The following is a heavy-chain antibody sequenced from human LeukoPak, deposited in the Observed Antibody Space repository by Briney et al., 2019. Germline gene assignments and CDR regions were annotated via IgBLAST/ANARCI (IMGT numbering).Heavy chain of an antibody. V-gene: IGHV3-15*01. CDR1: GFTFSNAW. CDR2: IKSKTDGGTT. Sequence: SGGSLRLSCAASGFTFSNAWMSWVRQAPGKGLEWVGRIKSKTDGGTTDYAAPVKGRFTISRDDSKNTLYLQMNSLKTEDTAVYYCTTGGVWQQPNMDVWGKGTTVTVSS. CDR3: TTGGVWQQPNMDV. D-gene: IGHD6-13*01. J-gene: IGHJ6*03.